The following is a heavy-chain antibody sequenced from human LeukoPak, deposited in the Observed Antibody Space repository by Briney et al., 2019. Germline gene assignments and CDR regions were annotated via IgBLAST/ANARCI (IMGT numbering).Heavy chain of an antibody. CDR3: ARYRGVYTDYYFDY. CDR1: GFTFSSYA. J-gene: IGHJ4*02. V-gene: IGHV3-23*01. Sequence: PGGSLRLSCAASGFTFSSYAMGWVRQAPGKVLEWVSAISGSGGSTYYADSVKGRFTISRDNSKNTLYLQMNSLRAEDTAVYYCARYRGVYTDYYFDYWGQRTLVTVSS. D-gene: IGHD3-10*01. CDR2: ISGSGGST.